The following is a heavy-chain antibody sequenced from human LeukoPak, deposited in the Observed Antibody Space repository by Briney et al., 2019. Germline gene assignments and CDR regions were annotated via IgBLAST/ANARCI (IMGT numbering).Heavy chain of an antibody. CDR1: GGSISSSSYY. J-gene: IGHJ3*02. Sequence: SETLSLTCTVSGGSISSSSYYWGWVRQPPGKGLEWIGSIYYSGSTYYHPSLKSRVTISVDTSKNQFSLKLSSVTAADTAVYYCARVTKTTVVTRAFDIWGQGTMVTVSS. CDR2: IYYSGST. V-gene: IGHV4-39*07. D-gene: IGHD4-23*01. CDR3: ARVTKTTVVTRAFDI.